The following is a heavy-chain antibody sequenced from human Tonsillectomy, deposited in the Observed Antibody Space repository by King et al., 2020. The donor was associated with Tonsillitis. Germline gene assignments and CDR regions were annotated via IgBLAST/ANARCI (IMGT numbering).Heavy chain of an antibody. J-gene: IGHJ4*02. D-gene: IGHD1-26*01. CDR3: ASGTYYSFDH. V-gene: IGHV3-48*03. Sequence: QLVQSGGGLVQPGGSLRLSCAASGFLFSNYEMNWVRQAPGKGLEWVSHITNSGNTIYYADSVKGRFTISRDNAKNSLYLQMNSLRAEDTAVYFCASGTYYSFDHWGQGTLVTVSS. CDR2: ITNSGNTI. CDR1: GFLFSNYE.